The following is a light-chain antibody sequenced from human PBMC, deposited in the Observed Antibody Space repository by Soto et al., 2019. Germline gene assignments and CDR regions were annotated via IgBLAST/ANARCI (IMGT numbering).Light chain of an antibody. J-gene: IGLJ3*02. Sequence: QSVLTQPPSVSGAPGQRVTISCTGSSSNIGAGYDVHWYQQLPGTAPKLLIYGNSNRPSGVPDRFSGSKSGTSASLAITGLQAEDEADYYGQSYDSSWVFGGGTQLTVL. CDR2: GNS. CDR3: QSYDSSWV. V-gene: IGLV1-40*01. CDR1: SSNIGAGYD.